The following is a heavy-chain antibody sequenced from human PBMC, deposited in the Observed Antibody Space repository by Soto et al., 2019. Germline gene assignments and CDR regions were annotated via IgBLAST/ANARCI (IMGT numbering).Heavy chain of an antibody. V-gene: IGHV4-38-2*01. D-gene: IGHD4-17*01. CDR3: ARVTTVVTHVFDY. Sequence: SETLYLTCAVSGDSISRGCHWAWIRQPPGKGLEWIACIYYTGTTYYNPSLKSRVTISVGTSKNQFSLKLSSVTAADTAVYYCARVTTVVTHVFDYWGQGTLVTVSS. CDR1: GDSISRGCH. J-gene: IGHJ4*02. CDR2: IYYTGTT.